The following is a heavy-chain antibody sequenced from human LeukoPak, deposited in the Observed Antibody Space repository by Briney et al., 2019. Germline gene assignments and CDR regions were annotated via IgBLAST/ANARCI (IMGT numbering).Heavy chain of an antibody. CDR3: ARVRRRWWELSNWFDP. D-gene: IGHD1-26*01. V-gene: IGHV4-59*01. Sequence: PSQTLSLTCTVSGGSISSYYWSWIRQPPGKGLEWIGYIYYSGSTNYNPSLKSRVTISVDTSKNQFSLKLSPVTAADTAVYYCARVRRRWWELSNWFDPWGQGTLVTVSS. CDR1: GGSISSYY. CDR2: IYYSGST. J-gene: IGHJ5*02.